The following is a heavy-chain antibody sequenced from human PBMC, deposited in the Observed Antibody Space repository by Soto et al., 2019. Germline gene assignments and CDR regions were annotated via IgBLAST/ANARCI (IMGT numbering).Heavy chain of an antibody. J-gene: IGHJ4*02. CDR1: GFTVRSSA. CDR3: VKARKKWNSGGGVYFDY. D-gene: IGHD3-10*01. Sequence: GGSLRLSCAASGFTVRSSAVSWVRRAPGKGLEWVSAISGSGGSTYYADSVKGRFTISRDNSKNTLYLQMNSLRAEDTAVYYCVKARKKWNSGGGVYFDYWGQGTLVTVSS. CDR2: ISGSGGST. V-gene: IGHV3-23*01.